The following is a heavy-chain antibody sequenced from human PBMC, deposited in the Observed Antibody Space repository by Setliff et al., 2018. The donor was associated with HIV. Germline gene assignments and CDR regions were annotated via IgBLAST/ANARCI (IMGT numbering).Heavy chain of an antibody. CDR2: INTNTGNP. CDR3: ARGGAGFRYGGYWFDP. CDR1: GYTFTSYA. V-gene: IGHV7-4-1*02. J-gene: IGHJ5*02. Sequence: ASVKVSCKASGYTFTSYAMNWVRQAPGQGLEWMGWINTNTGNPTYAQGFTGRFVFSLDTSVSTAYLQISSLKAEDTAVYYCARGGAGFRYGGYWFDPWGQGTLVTVSS. D-gene: IGHD1-26*01.